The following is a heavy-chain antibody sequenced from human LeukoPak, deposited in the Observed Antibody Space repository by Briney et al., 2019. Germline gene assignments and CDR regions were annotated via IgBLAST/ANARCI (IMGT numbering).Heavy chain of an antibody. D-gene: IGHD3-10*01. V-gene: IGHV4-30-4*01. CDR2: IYYSGST. CDR1: GGSISSGDYY. Sequence: PSQTLSLTCTVSGGSISSGDYYWSWIRQPPGKGLEWIGCIYYSGSTYYNPSLKSRVTISVDTSKNQFSLKLSSVTAADTAVYYCASEPFSGVRGVPWGQGTLVTVSS. J-gene: IGHJ5*02. CDR3: ASEPFSGVRGVP.